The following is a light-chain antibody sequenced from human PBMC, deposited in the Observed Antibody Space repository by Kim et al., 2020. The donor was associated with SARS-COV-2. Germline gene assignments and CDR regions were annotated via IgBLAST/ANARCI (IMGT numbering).Light chain of an antibody. Sequence: GQRVTISCSGSSSNIGSNYVYWYQQLPGTAPKLLIYRNNQRPSGVPDRFSGSKSGTSASLAISGLRSEDEADYCCAAWDDSLSGYVFGTGTKVTVL. V-gene: IGLV1-47*01. J-gene: IGLJ1*01. CDR2: RNN. CDR3: AAWDDSLSGYV. CDR1: SSNIGSNY.